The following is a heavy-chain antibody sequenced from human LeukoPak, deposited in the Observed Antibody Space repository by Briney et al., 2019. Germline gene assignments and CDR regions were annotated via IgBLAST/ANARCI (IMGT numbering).Heavy chain of an antibody. Sequence: GGSLRLSCAASGFTFSSDWMSWVRQAPGKGLEWVANIKQDGSEKYYVDSVKGRFTISRDNAKNSLYLQMNSLRAEDTAVYYCARDSSGWFTFDPWGQGTLVTVSS. CDR3: ARDSSGWFTFDP. J-gene: IGHJ5*02. V-gene: IGHV3-7*01. D-gene: IGHD6-19*01. CDR1: GFTFSSDW. CDR2: IKQDGSEK.